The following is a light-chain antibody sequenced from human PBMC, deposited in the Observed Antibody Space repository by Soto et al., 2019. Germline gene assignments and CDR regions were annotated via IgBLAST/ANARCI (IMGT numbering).Light chain of an antibody. CDR3: QRRSKLPPHVT. V-gene: IGKV3-11*01. J-gene: IGKJ4*01. CDR1: QSVSSY. CDR2: DTS. Sequence: EIVLTQSPATLSLSPGERATLSCRASQSVSSYLAWYQQKPGQAPRLLIYDTSTRATGIPARFSGSGPGTDFALTISSLEPEDVAVYYCQRRSKLPPHVTFGGGTKVDIK.